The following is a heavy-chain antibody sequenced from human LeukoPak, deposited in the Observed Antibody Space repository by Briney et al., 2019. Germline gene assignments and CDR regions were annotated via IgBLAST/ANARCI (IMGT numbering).Heavy chain of an antibody. J-gene: IGHJ4*02. D-gene: IGHD3-10*01. V-gene: IGHV1-2*02. CDR1: GYTFTGYY. CDR2: INPNSGGT. CDR3: ARGVTMVRGVIIHFDY. Sequence: ASVKVSCKASGYTFTGYYMHWVRQAPGQGLEWMGWINPNSGGTNYAQKFQGRVTMTTDTSTSTAYMELRSLRSDDTAVYYCARGVTMVRGVIIHFDYWGQGTLVTVSS.